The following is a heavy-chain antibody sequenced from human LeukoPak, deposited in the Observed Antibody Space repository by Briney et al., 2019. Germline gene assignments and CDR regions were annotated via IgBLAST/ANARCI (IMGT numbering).Heavy chain of an antibody. CDR2: ISGSGGST. V-gene: IGHV3-23*01. Sequence: GGSLRLSCAASGFTFSSYAMSWVRQAPGKGLEWVSAISGSGGSTYYADSVKGRFTISRDNSKNTLYLQMNSLGAEDTAVYYCAKGLANWGSRAYYFDYWGQGTLVTVSS. CDR1: GFTFSSYA. CDR3: AKGLANWGSRAYYFDY. D-gene: IGHD7-27*01. J-gene: IGHJ4*02.